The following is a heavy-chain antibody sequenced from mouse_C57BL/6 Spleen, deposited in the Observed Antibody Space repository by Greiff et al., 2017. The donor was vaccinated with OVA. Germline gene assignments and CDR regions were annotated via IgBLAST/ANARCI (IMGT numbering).Heavy chain of an antibody. CDR1: GFNIKDYY. Sequence: EVQLQQSGAELVRPGASVKLSCTASGFNIKDYYMHWVKQRPEQGLEWIGRIDPEDGGTDYDPKFKGKATMTADTSSNTAYLQLSSLTSEDTAVYYCTTSEVLMDYWGQGTSVTVSS. D-gene: IGHD2-14*01. CDR3: TTSEVLMDY. CDR2: IDPEDGGT. J-gene: IGHJ4*01. V-gene: IGHV14-1*01.